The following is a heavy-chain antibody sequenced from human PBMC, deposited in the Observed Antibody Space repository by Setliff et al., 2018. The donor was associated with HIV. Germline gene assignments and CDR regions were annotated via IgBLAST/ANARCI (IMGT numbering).Heavy chain of an antibody. J-gene: IGHJ3*02. Sequence: SVKVSCKASGYTFNDYAIAWVRQAPGQGLEWMGGIIPVFGGGNYGQKFQGRVTFTADESTSTAYMELSSLSSEDTAVYYCARDQTGVAAAAFGGGSAWSDEGFDIWGQGTMVTGSS. CDR2: IIPVFGGG. CDR1: GYTFNDYA. D-gene: IGHD6-13*01. CDR3: ARDQTGVAAAAFGGGSAWSDEGFDI. V-gene: IGHV1-69*13.